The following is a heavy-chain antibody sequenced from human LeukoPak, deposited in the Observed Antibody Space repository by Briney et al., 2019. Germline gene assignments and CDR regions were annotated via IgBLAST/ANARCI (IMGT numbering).Heavy chain of an antibody. CDR3: AKEYDYVWGSYRSPHYFDY. Sequence: GSPRLSCAASGFTFSSYAMSWVRQAPGKGLEWVSAISGSGGSTYYADSVKGRFTISRDNSKNTLYLQMNSLRAEDTAVYYCAKEYDYVWGSYRSPHYFDYWGQGTLVTVSS. CDR2: ISGSGGST. J-gene: IGHJ4*02. D-gene: IGHD3-16*02. V-gene: IGHV3-23*01. CDR1: GFTFSSYA.